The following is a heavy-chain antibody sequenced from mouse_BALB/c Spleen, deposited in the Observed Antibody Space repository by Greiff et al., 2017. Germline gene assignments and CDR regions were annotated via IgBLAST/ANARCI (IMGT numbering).Heavy chain of an antibody. D-gene: IGHD2-2*01. CDR3: SYGYEGGD. Sequence: LQQPGSELVRPGASVKLSCKASGYTFTSYWMHWVKQRPGQGLEWIGNIYPGSGSTNYDEKFKSKATMTVDTSSSTAYMQLSSLTSEDSAVYDCSYGYEGGDWGQGTTLTVSA. V-gene: IGHV1S22*01. J-gene: IGHJ2*01. CDR1: GYTFTSYW. CDR2: IYPGSGST.